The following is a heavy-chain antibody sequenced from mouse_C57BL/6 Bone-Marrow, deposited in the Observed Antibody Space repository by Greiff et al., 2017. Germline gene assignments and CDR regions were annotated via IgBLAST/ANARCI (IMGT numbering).Heavy chain of an antibody. V-gene: IGHV1-81*01. Sequence: QVQLKESGAELARPGASVKLSCKASGYTFTSYGISWVKQSTGQGLEWIGEIYPRSGNTYYNEKFKGKATLTADKSSSTAYMELRSLTSEDSAVYFCARGRYSSYWGQGTLVTVSA. CDR1: GYTFTSYG. CDR3: ARGRYSSY. D-gene: IGHD1-1*01. J-gene: IGHJ3*01. CDR2: IYPRSGNT.